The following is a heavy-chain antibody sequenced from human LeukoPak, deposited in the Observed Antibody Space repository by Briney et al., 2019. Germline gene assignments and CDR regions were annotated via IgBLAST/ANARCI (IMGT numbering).Heavy chain of an antibody. J-gene: IGHJ5*02. D-gene: IGHD3-10*01. CDR3: ARGRNYYGSGSYFRRNWFDP. CDR1: GGSFSGYY. CDR2: INHSGST. Sequence: SETLSLTCAVYGGSFSGYYWSWIRQPPGKGLEWMGEINHSGSTNYNPSLKSRVTISVDTSKNQFSLELSSVTAADTAVYYCARGRNYYGSGSYFRRNWFDPWGQGTLVTVSS. V-gene: IGHV4-34*01.